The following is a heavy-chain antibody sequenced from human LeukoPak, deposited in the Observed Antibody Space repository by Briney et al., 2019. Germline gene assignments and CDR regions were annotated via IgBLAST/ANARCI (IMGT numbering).Heavy chain of an antibody. Sequence: PGGALRLSCAASGFTFSGYAMSWVRQAPGKGLEWVASINARATSPYYADSVKGRFTISRDNAENTLHLQMSNLRADDTAVYYCAKESWFGEPSLDHWGQGALVTVSA. V-gene: IGHV3-23*01. CDR1: GFTFSGYA. D-gene: IGHD3-10*01. CDR3: AKESWFGEPSLDH. J-gene: IGHJ4*02. CDR2: INARATSP.